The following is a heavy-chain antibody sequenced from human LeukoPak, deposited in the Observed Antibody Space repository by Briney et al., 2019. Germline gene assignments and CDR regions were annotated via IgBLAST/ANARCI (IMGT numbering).Heavy chain of an antibody. J-gene: IGHJ4*02. CDR3: ARLGCSSTSCRSDFDY. CDR2: INPNSGGT. CDR1: GYTFTGYY. D-gene: IGHD2-2*01. V-gene: IGHV1-2*06. Sequence: VASVNVSFKASGYTFTGYYMHWVRQAPGQGLEWMGRINPNSGGTNYAQKFQGRVTMTRDTSISTAYMELSRLRSDDTAVYYCARLGCSSTSCRSDFDYWGQGTLVTVSS.